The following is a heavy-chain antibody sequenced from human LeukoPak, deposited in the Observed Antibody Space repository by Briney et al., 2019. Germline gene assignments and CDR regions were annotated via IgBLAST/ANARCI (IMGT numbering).Heavy chain of an antibody. Sequence: PGGSLRLSCAASGFTFSTYWMHWVRQAPGKGLEWVSSISSSSSYIYYADSVKGRFTISRDNAKNSLYLQMNSLRAEDTAVYYCARDRHDSSGYYAYWGQGTLVTVSS. CDR3: ARDRHDSSGYYAY. D-gene: IGHD3-22*01. J-gene: IGHJ4*02. CDR2: ISSSSSYI. V-gene: IGHV3-21*01. CDR1: GFTFSTYW.